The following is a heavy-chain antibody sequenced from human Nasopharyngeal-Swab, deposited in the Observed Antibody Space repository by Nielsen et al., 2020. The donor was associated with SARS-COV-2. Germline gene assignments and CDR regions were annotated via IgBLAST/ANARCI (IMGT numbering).Heavy chain of an antibody. CDR3: TSPTSDIVGATDFDY. CDR2: ISYDGSNK. CDR1: GLTFSSYA. J-gene: IGHJ4*01. D-gene: IGHD1-26*01. Sequence: GGSLTLSCAASGLTFSSYAMHWVRQAPGKGLEWVAVISYDGSNKYYADSVKGRFTISRDNSKNTLYLQMNSLRAEDTAVYYCTSPTSDIVGATDFDYWGNGTLVTVSS. V-gene: IGHV3-30-3*01.